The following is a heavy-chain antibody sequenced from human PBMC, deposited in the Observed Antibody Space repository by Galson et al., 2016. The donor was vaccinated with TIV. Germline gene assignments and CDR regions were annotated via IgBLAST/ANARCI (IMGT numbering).Heavy chain of an antibody. CDR2: ISWNSNDM. V-gene: IGHV3-9*01. Sequence: SLRLSCAASGFTFDDYAIHWVRQAPGKGLEWVSSISWNSNDMVYADSVKGRFTLSRDNSKNSLFLQMNSLRADDTALYYCVKGAGRYSRSWYFDYWGQGTLVTVS. CDR1: GFTFDDYA. D-gene: IGHD6-13*01. CDR3: VKGAGRYSRSWYFDY. J-gene: IGHJ4*02.